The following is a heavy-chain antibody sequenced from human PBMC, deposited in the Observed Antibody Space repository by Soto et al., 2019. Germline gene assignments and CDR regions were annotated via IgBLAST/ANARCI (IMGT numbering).Heavy chain of an antibody. CDR2: IYYSGST. D-gene: IGHD3-10*01. Sequence: PSETLSLTCTVSGGPISSSSYYWGWIRQPPGKGLEWIGSIYYSGSTYYNPSLKSRVTISVDTSKNQFSLKLSSVTAADTAVYYCARTGPVYYGSGSYPYYFDYWGQG. V-gene: IGHV4-39*01. CDR3: ARTGPVYYGSGSYPYYFDY. CDR1: GGPISSSSYY. J-gene: IGHJ4*02.